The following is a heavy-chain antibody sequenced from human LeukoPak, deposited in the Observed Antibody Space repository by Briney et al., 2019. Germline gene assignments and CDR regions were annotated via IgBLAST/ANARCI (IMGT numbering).Heavy chain of an antibody. CDR2: ISSSSSYI. D-gene: IGHD2-2*01. CDR1: GFTFSSYS. V-gene: IGHV3-21*01. J-gene: IGHJ6*02. Sequence: GGSLRLSCAASGFTFSSYSVNWVRQAPGKGLEWVSSISSSSSYIYYADSVKGRFTISRDNAKNSLYLQMNSLRAEDTAVYYCARAEDIVVVPAASYYYYGMDVWGQGTTVTVSS. CDR3: ARAEDIVVVPAASYYYYGMDV.